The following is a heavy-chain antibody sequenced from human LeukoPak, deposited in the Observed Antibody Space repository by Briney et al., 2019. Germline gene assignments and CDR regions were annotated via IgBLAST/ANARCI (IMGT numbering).Heavy chain of an antibody. Sequence: SETLSLTCTVSGASISSYYWSWIRQPPGKGPEWIGYIYNSGSTNYNPSLKSRVTISVDTSKNQFSLKLSSVTAADTAVYYCARSGRYYESSGYYYVAYWGQGTLVTVSS. V-gene: IGHV4-59*08. CDR3: ARSGRYYESSGYYYVAY. D-gene: IGHD3-22*01. J-gene: IGHJ4*02. CDR1: GASISSYY. CDR2: IYNSGST.